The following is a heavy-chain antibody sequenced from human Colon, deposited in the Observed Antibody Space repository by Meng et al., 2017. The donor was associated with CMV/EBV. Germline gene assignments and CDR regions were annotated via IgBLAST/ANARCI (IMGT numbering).Heavy chain of an antibody. J-gene: IGHJ4*02. D-gene: IGHD3-3*01. CDR2: IYSGGSST. CDR1: GFTFSSYA. Sequence: GESLKISCAASGFTFSSYAMSWVRQAPGKGLEWVSVIYSGGSSTYYADSVKGRFTISRDNSKNTLYLQMNSLRAEDTAVYYCAIGGRFWSGYEAYWGQGTLVTVSS. V-gene: IGHV3-23*03. CDR3: AIGGRFWSGYEAY.